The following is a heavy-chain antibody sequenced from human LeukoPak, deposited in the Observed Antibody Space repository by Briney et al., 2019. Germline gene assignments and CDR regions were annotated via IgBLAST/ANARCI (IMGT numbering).Heavy chain of an antibody. V-gene: IGHV3-7*01. Sequence: GGSLRLSCAASGLTFSIHWMNWVRQAPGKGLECVANINQDGSDKYYVDSVKGRFTISRDNTKNSLYLQMNSLRAEDTAVYYCARAGSTTPFDYWGQGTLVTVSS. J-gene: IGHJ4*02. CDR3: ARAGSTTPFDY. CDR2: INQDGSDK. CDR1: GLTFSIHW. D-gene: IGHD2-15*01.